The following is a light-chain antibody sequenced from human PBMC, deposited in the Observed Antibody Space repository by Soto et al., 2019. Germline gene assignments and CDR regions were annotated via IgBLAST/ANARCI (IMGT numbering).Light chain of an antibody. CDR1: SSDVGGYNY. CDR2: EVS. CDR3: QSFDKYLSAVV. Sequence: QSALTQPASVSGSPGQSITISCTGTSSDVGGYNYVSWYQQHPGKAPKLLIYEVSNRPSGVSNRFSGSKSGHTASLTISGLQAEDEADYYCQSFDKYLSAVVFGGGTKLTVL. V-gene: IGLV2-14*01. J-gene: IGLJ2*01.